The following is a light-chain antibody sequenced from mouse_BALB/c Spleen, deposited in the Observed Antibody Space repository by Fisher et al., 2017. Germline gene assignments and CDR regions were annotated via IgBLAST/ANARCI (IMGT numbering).Light chain of an antibody. CDR3: QQYHSYPPT. Sequence: IVITQTPAIMSASPGEKVTMTCSASSSVSYMYWYQQKPGSSPRLLIYDTSNLASGVPVRFSGSGSGTSYSLTISSMEAEDAATYYCQQYHSYPPTFGGGTKLEIK. V-gene: IGKV4-55*01. J-gene: IGKJ1*01. CDR2: DTS. CDR1: SSVSY.